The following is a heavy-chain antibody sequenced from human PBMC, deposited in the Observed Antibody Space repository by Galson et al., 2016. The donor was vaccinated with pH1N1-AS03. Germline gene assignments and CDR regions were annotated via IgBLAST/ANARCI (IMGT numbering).Heavy chain of an antibody. CDR3: AKGQHGYGGSGSIDM. D-gene: IGHD3-10*01. Sequence: SLRLSCAASGLTFGDYAMHWVRQVPGKGLDWVSHINWNSGHIDYADFVKGRFTLSRDNARSFLYLQMKSLRTEDTGLYFCAKGQHGYGGSGSIDMWGQGTMVIVSS. J-gene: IGHJ3*02. CDR1: GLTFGDYA. V-gene: IGHV3-9*01. CDR2: INWNSGHI.